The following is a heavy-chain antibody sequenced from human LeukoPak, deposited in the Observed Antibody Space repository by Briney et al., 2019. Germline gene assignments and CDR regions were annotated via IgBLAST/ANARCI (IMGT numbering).Heavy chain of an antibody. CDR2: INPSGGST. CDR3: ARYVYDTYGMDV. CDR1: GYTFTSYY. J-gene: IGHJ6*02. V-gene: IGHV1-46*01. D-gene: IGHD2-8*01. Sequence: GASVKVSCTASGYTFTSYYMHWVRQAPGQGLEWMGIINPSGGSTSYAQKLQGRVTMTTDTSTSTAYMELRSLRSDDTAVYYCARYVYDTYGMDVWGQGTTVTVSS.